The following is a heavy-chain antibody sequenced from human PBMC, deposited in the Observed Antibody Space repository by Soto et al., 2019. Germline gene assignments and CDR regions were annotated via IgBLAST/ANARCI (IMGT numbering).Heavy chain of an antibody. D-gene: IGHD3-10*01. J-gene: IGHJ5*02. V-gene: IGHV1-69*13. CDR1: GGTFSSYA. CDR3: ARVEDGSGSFYSYNWFDP. CDR2: IIPIFGTA. Sequence: SVKVSCKASGGTFSSYAISWVRQAPGQGLEWMGGIIPIFGTANYAQKFQGRVTITADESTSTAYMELSSLRSEDTAVYYCARVEDGSGSFYSYNWFDPWGQGTLVTVSS.